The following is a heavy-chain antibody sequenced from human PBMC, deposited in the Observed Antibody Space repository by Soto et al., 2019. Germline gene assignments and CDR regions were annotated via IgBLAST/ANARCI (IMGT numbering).Heavy chain of an antibody. D-gene: IGHD1-1*01. CDR3: ARTTEI. CDR1: GFTFSNYW. Sequence: GGSLRLSCVFSGFTFSNYWMGWVRQAPGKGLEWVANINQDGSDKYHVDSMKGRFTISRDNAENSLYLQMSSLRAEDTAVYYCARTTEIWGQGTLVTVSS. V-gene: IGHV3-7*01. CDR2: INQDGSDK. J-gene: IGHJ4*02.